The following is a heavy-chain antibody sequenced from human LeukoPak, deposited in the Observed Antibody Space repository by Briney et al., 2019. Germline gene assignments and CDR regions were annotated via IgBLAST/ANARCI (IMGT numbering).Heavy chain of an antibody. D-gene: IGHD3-22*01. V-gene: IGHV4-59*01. J-gene: IGHJ3*01. CDR3: ARRGYTYPDALDV. Sequence: SETLSLTCSVSGASITVYYWNWIRQAPGKGLEWIGHIDFSEMTKYNPSLKSRVTISADTSKNQFSLKLNSVTAADTAVYFCARRGYTYPDALDVWSQGTMVTVSS. CDR2: IDFSEMT. CDR1: GASITVYY.